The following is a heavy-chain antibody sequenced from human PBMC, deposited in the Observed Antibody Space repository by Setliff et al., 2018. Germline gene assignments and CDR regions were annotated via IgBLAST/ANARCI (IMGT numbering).Heavy chain of an antibody. V-gene: IGHV4-34*01. D-gene: IGHD1-1*01. CDR3: ARGVRTGHLDS. J-gene: IGHJ4*02. Sequence: SETLSLTCVVCGGSFSNYYWSWIRQPPGKGLEWIGEINHSGSTNYNPSLKSRVTISVDTSKNQFSLKLDSVTAADTAVYYCARGVRTGHLDSWGQGTLVTVSS. CDR2: INHSGST. CDR1: GGSFSNYY.